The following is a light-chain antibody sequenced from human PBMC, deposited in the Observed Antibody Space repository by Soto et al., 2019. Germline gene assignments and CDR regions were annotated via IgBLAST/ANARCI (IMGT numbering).Light chain of an antibody. V-gene: IGKV3-20*01. J-gene: IGKJ4*01. CDR1: QSISSSY. CDR3: QQYCSSPPLT. CDR2: GAS. Sequence: IVLTQSPGTLSLSPGERATLSCRASQSISSSYLAWYQQKPGQAPRLLIYGASSRATGIPDRFSGSGSGTDFTLTISRLEHADFAVYYCQQYCSSPPLTFGGGTKVEIK.